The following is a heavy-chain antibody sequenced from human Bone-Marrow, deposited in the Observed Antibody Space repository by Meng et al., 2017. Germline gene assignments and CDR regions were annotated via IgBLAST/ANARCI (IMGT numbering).Heavy chain of an antibody. CDR3: ARDVPLGYSSSWYPLDY. CDR2: IKQDGSEK. D-gene: IGHD6-13*01. Sequence: GESLKISCAASGFTFSSYWMGWVRQAPGKGLEWVANIKQDGSEKYYVDSVKGRFTTSRDNAKNSLYLQMNSLRAEDTAVYYCARDVPLGYSSSWYPLDYWGQGTLVTVSS. V-gene: IGHV3-7*01. CDR1: GFTFSSYW. J-gene: IGHJ4*02.